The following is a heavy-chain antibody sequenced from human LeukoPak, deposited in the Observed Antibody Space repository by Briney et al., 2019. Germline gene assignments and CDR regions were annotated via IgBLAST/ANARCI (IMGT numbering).Heavy chain of an antibody. D-gene: IGHD6-13*01. CDR2: IYPGDSGT. CDR3: ARRGSSSWYDGDY. V-gene: IGHV5-51*01. Sequence: GESLKISCRGSGCTFTNFWLAWVRQVPGKGLEWMGIIYPGDSGTRYSPSFEGQVTFSADKSINTAYLQWTSLKASDTAMYYCARRGSSSWYDGDYWGQGTLVTVSS. CDR1: GCTFTNFW. J-gene: IGHJ4*02.